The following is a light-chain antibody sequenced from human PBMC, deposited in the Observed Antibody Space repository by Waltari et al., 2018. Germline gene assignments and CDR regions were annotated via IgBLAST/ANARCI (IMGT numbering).Light chain of an antibody. CDR2: GKN. Sequence: SSELTQDPAVSVALGQTVRITCQGDSLRSYFASWYQQKPGQAPVLVMYGKNIRPSGIPDRISGSRSWNTASLTITGTQAEDEADYYCNSRDTNNHWVFGGGTKLTVL. CDR3: NSRDTNNHWV. V-gene: IGLV3-19*01. CDR1: SLRSYF. J-gene: IGLJ3*02.